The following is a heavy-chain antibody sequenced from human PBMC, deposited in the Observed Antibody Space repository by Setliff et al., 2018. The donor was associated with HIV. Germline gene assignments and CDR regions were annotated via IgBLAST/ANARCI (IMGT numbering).Heavy chain of an antibody. J-gene: IGHJ4*02. CDR1: GFTFSSYS. Sequence: GGSLRLSCAASGFTFSSYSMNWIRQAPGKGLEWVSSISSSSSYIYYADSVKGRFTISRDNAKNSLYLQMNSLRAEDTAVYYCARDAQYYNDSSAPDPIYWGQGTLVTVSS. V-gene: IGHV3-21*01. CDR3: ARDAQYYNDSSAPDPIY. CDR2: ISSSSSYI. D-gene: IGHD3-22*01.